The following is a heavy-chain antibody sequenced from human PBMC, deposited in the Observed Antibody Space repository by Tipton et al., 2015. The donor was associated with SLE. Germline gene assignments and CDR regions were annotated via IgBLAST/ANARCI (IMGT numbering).Heavy chain of an antibody. J-gene: IGHJ6*02. Sequence: SLRLSCAASGFIFSNYAMHWVRQAPGRGLEWVAVFSFDGSNKYYADSVKGRFTISRDNSKNTLYLQMNSLRAEDTAVYYCARELSYYGMDVWGQGTTVTVSS. CDR2: FSFDGSNK. CDR3: ARELSYYGMDV. D-gene: IGHD3-16*02. CDR1: GFIFSNYA. V-gene: IGHV3-30*04.